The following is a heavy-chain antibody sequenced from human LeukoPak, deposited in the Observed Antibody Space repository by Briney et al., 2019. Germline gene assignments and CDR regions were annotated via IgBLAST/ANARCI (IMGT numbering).Heavy chain of an antibody. CDR1: GYTFTSYG. Sequence: ASVTVSCTASGYTFTSYGISWARQAPGQGLEWMGWINAYNGNTNYAQKLQGRVTMTTDTSTSTAYMEMRSLRSDDTAVYYCARDHGHYGVSVWSAAFDIWGQGTMVTVSS. D-gene: IGHD2-8*01. CDR2: INAYNGNT. V-gene: IGHV1-18*01. CDR3: ARDHGHYGVSVWSAAFDI. J-gene: IGHJ3*02.